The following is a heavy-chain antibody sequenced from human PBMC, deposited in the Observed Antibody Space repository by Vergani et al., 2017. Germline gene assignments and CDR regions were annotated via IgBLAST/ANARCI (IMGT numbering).Heavy chain of an antibody. CDR2: IYTSGST. V-gene: IGHV4-61*02. Sequence: QVQLQESGPGLVKPSQTLSLTCTVSGGSISSGSYYWSWIRQPAGKGLEWIGRIYTSGSTNYNPSLKSRVTISVDTSKNQFSLKLSSVTAVDTAVYYCARDGASYDSSGYIGDYYYYGMDVWGQGTTVTVSS. CDR3: ARDGASYDSSGYIGDYYYYGMDV. J-gene: IGHJ6*02. CDR1: GGSISSGSYY. D-gene: IGHD3-22*01.